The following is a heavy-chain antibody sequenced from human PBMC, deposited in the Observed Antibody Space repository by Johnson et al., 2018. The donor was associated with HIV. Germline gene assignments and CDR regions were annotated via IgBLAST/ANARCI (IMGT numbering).Heavy chain of an antibody. Sequence: QMLLAESGGGVVQPGGSLRLSCAASGFTFSSYGMHWVRQAPGKGLEWVAFIRYDGSNKYYADSVKGRFTISRDNSKNTLYLQMNSLRAEDTAVYYCAKVYSSSVPAPGIWGQGTMVTVSS. CDR3: AKVYSSSVPAPGI. V-gene: IGHV3-30*02. CDR1: GFTFSSYG. CDR2: IRYDGSNK. J-gene: IGHJ3*02. D-gene: IGHD6-6*01.